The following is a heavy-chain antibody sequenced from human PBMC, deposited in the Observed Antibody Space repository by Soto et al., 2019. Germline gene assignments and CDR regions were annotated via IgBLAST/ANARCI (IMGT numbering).Heavy chain of an antibody. Sequence: ASVKVSCKASGYTLTSYDINWVRQATGQGLEWMGWMNPNSGNTGYAQKFQGRVTMTRNTSISTAYMELSSLRSEDTAVYYCARGVGYCSSTSCRGYYYYYMDVWGKGTTVTVSS. CDR1: GYTLTSYD. D-gene: IGHD2-2*01. CDR2: MNPNSGNT. CDR3: ARGVGYCSSTSCRGYYYYYMDV. J-gene: IGHJ6*03. V-gene: IGHV1-8*01.